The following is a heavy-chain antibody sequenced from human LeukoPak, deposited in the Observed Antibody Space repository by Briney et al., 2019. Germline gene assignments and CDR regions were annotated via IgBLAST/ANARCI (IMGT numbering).Heavy chain of an antibody. Sequence: GGSLRLSCAASGFTVSSKYMTWVRQAPGKGLEWVSSISGSSTYIYYADSVTGRFTISRDNAKNSLYLQMNSLRAEDTAIYYCARRGYYDSSGYDYWGQGTLVTVSS. CDR1: GFTVSSKY. J-gene: IGHJ4*02. CDR2: ISGSSTYI. D-gene: IGHD3-22*01. CDR3: ARRGYYDSSGYDY. V-gene: IGHV3-21*01.